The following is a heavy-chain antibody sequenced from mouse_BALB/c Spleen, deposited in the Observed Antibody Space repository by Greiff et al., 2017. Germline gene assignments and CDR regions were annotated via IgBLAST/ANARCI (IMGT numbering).Heavy chain of an antibody. V-gene: IGHV1-55*01. CDR2: IYPGSGST. Sequence: QVQLQQSGAELVKPGTSVKLSCKASGYNFTSYWINWVKLRPGQGLEWIGDIYPGSGSTNYNEKFKSKATLTVDTSSSTAYMQLSSLASEDSALYYCARSRYSLDYWGQGTTLTVSS. CDR3: ARSRYSLDY. CDR1: GYNFTSYW. J-gene: IGHJ2*01. D-gene: IGHD2-12*01.